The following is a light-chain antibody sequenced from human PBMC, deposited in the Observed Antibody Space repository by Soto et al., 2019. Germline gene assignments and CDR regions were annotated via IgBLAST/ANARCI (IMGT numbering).Light chain of an antibody. CDR3: ISYTGSSTSYV. Sequence: QSVLTQPPSASGSPGQSVSISCTGTSGDVGRYNYVAWYQQHPGKAPKLMIYEVTKRPSGVPARFSGSKFGNTASLTVSGLQADDEADYYCISYTGSSTSYVFGTGTKGTVL. J-gene: IGLJ1*01. CDR2: EVT. V-gene: IGLV2-8*01. CDR1: SGDVGRYNY.